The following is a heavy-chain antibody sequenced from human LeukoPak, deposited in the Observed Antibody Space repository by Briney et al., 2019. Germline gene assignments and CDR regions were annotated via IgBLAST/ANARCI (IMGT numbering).Heavy chain of an antibody. CDR2: ISWDGGST. D-gene: IGHD3-10*01. J-gene: IGHJ4*02. CDR3: AKGPRFGELLSDTYYFDY. CDR1: GFTFDDYT. V-gene: IGHV3-43*01. Sequence: GGSLRLSCAASGFTFDDYTMHWVRQAPGKGLEGVSLISWDGGSTYYADSVKGRFTISRDNSKNSLYLQMNSLRTEDTALYYCAKGPRFGELLSDTYYFDYWGQGTLVTVSS.